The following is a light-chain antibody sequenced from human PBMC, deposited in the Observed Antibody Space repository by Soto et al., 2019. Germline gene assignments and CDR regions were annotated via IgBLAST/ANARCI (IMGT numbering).Light chain of an antibody. Sequence: EIVLTQSPGTLSLSPGERATLSCRASQSVSSSYLAWYQQKPGQAPRLLFYGASSRATGIPDRFSGSGSGIDFTLTISRLEPEDFAVYYCQQYGSSPPTWTFGQGTKVEIK. V-gene: IGKV3-20*01. J-gene: IGKJ1*01. CDR3: QQYGSSPPTWT. CDR2: GAS. CDR1: QSVSSSY.